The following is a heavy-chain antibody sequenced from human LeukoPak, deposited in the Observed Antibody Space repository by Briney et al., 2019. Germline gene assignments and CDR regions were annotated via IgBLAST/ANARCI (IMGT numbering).Heavy chain of an antibody. V-gene: IGHV4-34*01. D-gene: IGHD3-10*01. CDR1: GGSFSGYW. CDR3: ARDHGSGSGLDY. J-gene: IGHJ4*02. CDR2: IDHSGST. Sequence: PSETLSLTCAVYGGSFSGYWWSWIRQPPGKGLEWTGSIDHSGSTYYNPSLKSRVTISVKTSKNQFSLKLSSVTAADTAVYYCARDHGSGSGLDYWGQGTLVTVSS.